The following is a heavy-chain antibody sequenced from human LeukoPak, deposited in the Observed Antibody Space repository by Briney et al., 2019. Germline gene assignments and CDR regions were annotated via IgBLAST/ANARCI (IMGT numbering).Heavy chain of an antibody. Sequence: GGSLRLSCAASGFTFRSYAMSRARQAPGKGLEWVSTISGSGVSTYYADSVKGQFTISRDNSKNTLYLQMNSLRAEDTAVYYCAKGPPYWNDDYWGQGTLVTVSS. J-gene: IGHJ4*02. D-gene: IGHD1-1*01. V-gene: IGHV3-23*01. CDR3: AKGPPYWNDDY. CDR1: GFTFRSYA. CDR2: ISGSGVST.